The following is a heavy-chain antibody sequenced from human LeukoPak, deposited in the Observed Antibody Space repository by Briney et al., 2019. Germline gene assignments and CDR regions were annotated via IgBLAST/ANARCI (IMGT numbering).Heavy chain of an antibody. CDR2: INHSGST. J-gene: IGHJ6*03. CDR1: GGSFSGYY. CDR3: ARRGVGLLWFSKTSHMDV. Sequence: SETLSLTCAVYGGSFSGYYWSWIRQPPGKGLEWIGEINHSGSTNYNPSLKSRVTISVDTSRNQFSLKLSSVTAADTAVYYCARRGVGLLWFSKTSHMDVWGKGTTVTISS. D-gene: IGHD3-10*01. V-gene: IGHV4-34*01.